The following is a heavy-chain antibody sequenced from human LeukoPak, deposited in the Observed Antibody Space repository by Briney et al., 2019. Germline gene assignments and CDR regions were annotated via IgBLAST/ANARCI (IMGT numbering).Heavy chain of an antibody. V-gene: IGHV3-7*01. CDR2: IKQDGSEK. CDR1: GSTFSNYW. D-gene: IGHD1-14*01. Sequence: GGSLRLSCAASGSTFSNYWMSWVRQAPGKGLEWVANIKQDGSEKYYVDSVKGRFTISRDNAKNSLYLQVNSLRAEDTAVYYCARNQRRLDYWGQGTLVTVSS. J-gene: IGHJ4*02. CDR3: ARNQRRLDY.